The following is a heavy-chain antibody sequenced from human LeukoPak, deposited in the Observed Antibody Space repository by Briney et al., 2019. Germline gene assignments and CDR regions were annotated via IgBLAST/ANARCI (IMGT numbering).Heavy chain of an antibody. Sequence: GGSLRLSCAASGNYWMHWVRQAPGKGLVWVSHINSDGSWTSYADSVKGRFTISRDNSKNTLYLQMNSLRAEDTAVYYCAKQPISGSSTWYFDCWGQGTLVTVSS. CDR2: INSDGSWT. CDR1: GNYW. J-gene: IGHJ4*02. CDR3: AKQPISGSSTWYFDC. V-gene: IGHV3-74*01. D-gene: IGHD6-13*01.